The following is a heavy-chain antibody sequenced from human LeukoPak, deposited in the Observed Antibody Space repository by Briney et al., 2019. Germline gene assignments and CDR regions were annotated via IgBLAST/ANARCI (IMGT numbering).Heavy chain of an antibody. CDR3: ARHEGWGSGSYYGFLGQDNWFDP. CDR2: IYYGGGT. Sequence: SETLSLTCTVSGDSISSSFYYWGWIRQPPGKGLEWIGSIYYGGGTHYNPSLKSRATIFLDTSMNQFSLRLTPVTAADTAVYYCARHEGWGSGSYYGFLGQDNWFDPWGQETLVTVSS. J-gene: IGHJ5*02. V-gene: IGHV4-39*01. CDR1: GDSISSSFYY. D-gene: IGHD3-10*01.